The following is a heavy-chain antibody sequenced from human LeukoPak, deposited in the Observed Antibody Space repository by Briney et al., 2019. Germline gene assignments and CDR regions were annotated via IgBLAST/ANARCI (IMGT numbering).Heavy chain of an antibody. D-gene: IGHD2-2*01. J-gene: IGHJ6*02. Sequence: PGGSLRLSCTASGFTFGDYAMSWVRQAPGKELEWVGFIRSKAYGGTTEYAASVKGRFTISRDDSKSIAYLQMNSLKTEDTAVYYGTRDSPPPIVVVPAAIYYYYYGMDVWGQGTTVTVSS. CDR2: IRSKAYGGTT. CDR3: TRDSPPPIVVVPAAIYYYYYGMDV. CDR1: GFTFGDYA. V-gene: IGHV3-49*04.